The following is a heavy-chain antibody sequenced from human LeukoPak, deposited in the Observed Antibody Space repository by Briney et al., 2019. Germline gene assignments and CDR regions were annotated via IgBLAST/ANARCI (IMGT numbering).Heavy chain of an antibody. CDR2: MYAGGGT. D-gene: IGHD6-13*01. V-gene: IGHV3-53*01. Sequence: PGESLRLSCAASGFTVRSNYMGWVRQAPGKGLEWVSVMYAGGGTKYADSVKGRFIISRGNSKNTLYLQMNSLRAEDTAVYYCARIYSSSWYDAFDIWGQGTMVTVSS. CDR3: ARIYSSSWYDAFDI. CDR1: GFTVRSNY. J-gene: IGHJ3*02.